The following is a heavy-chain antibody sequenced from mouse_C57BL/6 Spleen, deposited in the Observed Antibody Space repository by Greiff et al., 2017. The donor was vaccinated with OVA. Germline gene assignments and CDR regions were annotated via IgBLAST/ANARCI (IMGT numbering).Heavy chain of an antibody. CDR3: ARFPYGSSYDFDY. D-gene: IGHD1-1*01. V-gene: IGHV1-64*01. CDR2: IHPNSGST. CDR1: GYTFTSYW. J-gene: IGHJ2*01. Sequence: QVHVKQPGAELVKPGASVKLSCKASGYTFTSYWMHWVKQRPGQGLEWIGMIHPNSGSTNYNEKFKSKATLTVDKSSSTAYLQPSSLTSEDSAVYYCARFPYGSSYDFDYWGQGTTLTVSS.